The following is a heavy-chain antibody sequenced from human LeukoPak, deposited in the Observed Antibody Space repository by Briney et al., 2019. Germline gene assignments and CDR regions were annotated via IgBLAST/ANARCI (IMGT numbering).Heavy chain of an antibody. CDR1: GFTFRNYG. V-gene: IGHV3-30*02. Sequence: GGSLRLSCAASGFTFRNYGMQWVRQAPGKGLEWVAVIWYDGSNKYYGDSVKGRFSISRDNSKNTLYLQMNSLRPEDTAVFYCAKGGGGSYLRFDYWGQGTLVTVSP. CDR3: AKGGGGSYLRFDY. CDR2: IWYDGSNK. D-gene: IGHD1-26*01. J-gene: IGHJ4*02.